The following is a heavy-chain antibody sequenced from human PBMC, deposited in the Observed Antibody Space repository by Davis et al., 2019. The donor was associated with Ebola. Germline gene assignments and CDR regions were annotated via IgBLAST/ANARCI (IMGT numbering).Heavy chain of an antibody. CDR2: IRYDATNE. Sequence: PGGSLRLSCAASGFAFSNYGMHWVRQAPGKGPEWVAFIRYDATNEDYSVSVKGRFTISRDNSKNTLYLQMNSLRAEDTAVYYCAKDWHTFDYWGQGTLVTVSS. J-gene: IGHJ4*02. CDR1: GFAFSNYG. CDR3: AKDWHTFDY. V-gene: IGHV3-30*02.